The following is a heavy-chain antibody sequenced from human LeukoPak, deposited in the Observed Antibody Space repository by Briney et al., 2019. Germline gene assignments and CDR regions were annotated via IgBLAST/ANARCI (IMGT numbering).Heavy chain of an antibody. V-gene: IGHV4-59*07. CDR1: DDSITTFY. J-gene: IGHJ3*02. CDR2: TYRSGTS. D-gene: IGHD5-12*01. CDR3: ATTRGYSTNNAFEI. Sequence: SDTLSLTCTVSDDSITTFYFNWIRQSPGKGLEWIGYTYRSGTSDYNPSLQSRVTISIDTSSNTVSLTFRSMTAADTAVYYCATTRGYSTNNAFEIWGPGTQVTVSS.